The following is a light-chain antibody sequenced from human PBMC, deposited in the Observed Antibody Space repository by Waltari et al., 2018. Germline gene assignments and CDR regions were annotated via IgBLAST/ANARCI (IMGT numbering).Light chain of an antibody. CDR1: QRITTF. CDR3: QQTSGTPLT. Sequence: DIQMTQSPSSLSASFGARVTIPCRASQRITTFLNCYQQKTGKAPNLLIYAASSLQGGAPSRFSGSGSGTDFTLTINSLQPEDFATYFCQQTSGTPLTFGGGTKVEI. CDR2: AAS. V-gene: IGKV1-39*01. J-gene: IGKJ4*01.